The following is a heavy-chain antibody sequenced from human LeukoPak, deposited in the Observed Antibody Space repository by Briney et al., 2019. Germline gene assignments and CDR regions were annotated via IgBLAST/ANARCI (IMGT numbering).Heavy chain of an antibody. CDR1: GLTFNKYW. Sequence: PGGSLRLSCVVSGLTFNKYWMSWVRQAPGKGLEWVATMRQDGGEIYYVDSVRGRFTISRDNAKNSLYLQMNSLRAEDTAMYYCARIMDLLGVHFDFWGQGTLVTVSS. D-gene: IGHD2-8*01. V-gene: IGHV3-7*01. CDR2: MRQDGGEI. J-gene: IGHJ4*02. CDR3: ARIMDLLGVHFDF.